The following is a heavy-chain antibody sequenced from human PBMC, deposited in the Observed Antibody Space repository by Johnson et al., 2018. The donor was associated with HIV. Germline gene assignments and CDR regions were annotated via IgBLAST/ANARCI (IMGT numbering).Heavy chain of an antibody. D-gene: IGHD2-15*01. CDR3: ARDRTYCSGGSCYFDAFDI. J-gene: IGHJ3*02. V-gene: IGHV3-30*07. CDR2: DGGNK. Sequence: DGGNKYYADSVKGRVTISGDNAKNSLYLQMNSLRAEDTAVYYCARDRTYCSGGSCYFDAFDIWGQGTMVTVSS.